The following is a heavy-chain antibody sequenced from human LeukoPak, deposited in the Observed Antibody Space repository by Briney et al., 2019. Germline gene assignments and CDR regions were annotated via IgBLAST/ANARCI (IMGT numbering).Heavy chain of an antibody. CDR1: GGSFSGYY. V-gene: IGHV4-34*01. CDR3: ARKRAGGARQSNYYFDY. CDR2: INHSGST. J-gene: IGHJ4*02. D-gene: IGHD3-16*01. Sequence: SETLSLTCAVYGGSFSGYYWNWIRQPPGKGLEWIGEINHSGSTNYNPSLKSRVTISVDTSKNQFSLKLSSVTAADTAVYYCARKRAGGARQSNYYFDYWGQGTLVTVSS.